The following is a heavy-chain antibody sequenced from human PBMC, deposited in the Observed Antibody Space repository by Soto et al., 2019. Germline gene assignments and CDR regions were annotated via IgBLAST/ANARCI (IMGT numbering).Heavy chain of an antibody. CDR3: ARVGGDYVS. V-gene: IGHV3-30-3*01. CDR2: ISYDGSNK. Sequence: QVQLVESGGGVVQPGRSLRLSCAASGFTFSSYAMHWVRQAPGKGLEWVAVISYDGSNKYYADSVKGRFTISRDNSKNTLYLQMNSLRAEDTALYYCARVGGDYVSWGQGTLVTVSS. D-gene: IGHD4-17*01. J-gene: IGHJ4*02. CDR1: GFTFSSYA.